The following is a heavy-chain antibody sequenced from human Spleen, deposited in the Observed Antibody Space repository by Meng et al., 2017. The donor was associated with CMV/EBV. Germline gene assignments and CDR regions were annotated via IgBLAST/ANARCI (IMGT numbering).Heavy chain of an antibody. CDR2: ISGNGVST. D-gene: IGHD1-26*01. Sequence: GESLKISCAASGFTFSTYAMSWVRQAPGKGLEWLSSISGNGVSTYYADSVKGRFTISRDNSKNTLYLQMNSLRAEDTAVYYCAIHRGTVGATGALDYWGQGTLVTVSS. V-gene: IGHV3-23*01. J-gene: IGHJ4*02. CDR3: AIHRGTVGATGALDY. CDR1: GFTFSTYA.